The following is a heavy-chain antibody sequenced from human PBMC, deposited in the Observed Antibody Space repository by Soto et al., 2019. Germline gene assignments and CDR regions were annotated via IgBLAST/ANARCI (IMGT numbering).Heavy chain of an antibody. V-gene: IGHV1-69*01. D-gene: IGHD3-3*01. CDR1: GGTFSSYA. J-gene: IGHJ4*02. CDR2: IIPIFGTA. CDR3: AEGVYYDTGAYFDY. Sequence: QVQLVQSGAEVKKPGSSVKVSCKASGGTFSSYAISWVRQAPGQGLEWMGGIIPIFGTANYAQKFQGRVTITADESTSTAYMGLSSLRSEDTAVYYCAEGVYYDTGAYFDYWGQGTLVTVSS.